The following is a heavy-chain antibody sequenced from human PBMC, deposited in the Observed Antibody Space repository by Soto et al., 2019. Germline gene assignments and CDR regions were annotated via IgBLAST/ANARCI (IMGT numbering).Heavy chain of an antibody. CDR1: GYSFTSYW. CDR3: ARPNSSGWRSYYGMDV. J-gene: IGHJ6*02. D-gene: IGHD6-19*01. CDR2: IYPGDSDT. V-gene: IGHV5-51*01. Sequence: PGASLKISCKGSGYSFTSYWIGWARKMPGKGLEWMGIIYPGDSDTRYSPSFQGQVTISADKSISTAYLQWSSLKASDTAMYYCARPNSSGWRSYYGMDVWGQGTTVTVSS.